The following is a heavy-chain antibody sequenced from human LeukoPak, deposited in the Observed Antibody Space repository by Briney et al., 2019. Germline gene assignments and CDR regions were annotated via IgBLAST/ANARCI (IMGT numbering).Heavy chain of an antibody. Sequence: SEALSLTCTVSGGSISSYYWSWIRLPPGKGLEWIGYLSKSGNTNYSPSLKGRVTIFGDTSKNQFFPKLSSVTAADTAVYYCARARYVNSFYAFDIWGQGTLVTVSS. CDR1: GGSISSYY. D-gene: IGHD3-9*01. J-gene: IGHJ3*02. CDR2: LSKSGNT. V-gene: IGHV4-59*01. CDR3: ARARYVNSFYAFDI.